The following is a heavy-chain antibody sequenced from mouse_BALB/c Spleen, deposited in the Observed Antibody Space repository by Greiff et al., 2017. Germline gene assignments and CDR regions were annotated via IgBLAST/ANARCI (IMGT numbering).Heavy chain of an antibody. CDR2: IWWDDAK. CDR3: SRRGAYGNYYAMDY. Sequence: QVTLKVSGPGLLKPSQTLSLTCSFSGFSLSTSGMGVVWLRQPPGKGLEWLAHIWWDDAKYYNPSLESQLIISKDTSRNQVILKITSVDTADTATYYFSRRGAYGNYYAMDYWGQGTSVTVSS. CDR1: GFSLSTSGMG. J-gene: IGHJ4*01. V-gene: IGHV8-8*01. D-gene: IGHD2-10*02.